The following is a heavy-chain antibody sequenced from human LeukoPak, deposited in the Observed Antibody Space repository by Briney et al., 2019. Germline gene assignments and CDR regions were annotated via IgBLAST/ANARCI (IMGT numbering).Heavy chain of an antibody. CDR2: ISGDGGST. D-gene: IGHD2-2*01. V-gene: IGHV3-43*02. CDR1: GFTFDDYA. Sequence: GGSLRLSCAASGFTFDDYAMHWVRQAPGKGLEWVSLISGDGGSTYFADSVKGRFTISRDNAKNSLYLQMNSLRAEDTAVYYCARAGNVVVVPAAISDYWGQGTLVTVSS. J-gene: IGHJ4*02. CDR3: ARAGNVVVVPAAISDY.